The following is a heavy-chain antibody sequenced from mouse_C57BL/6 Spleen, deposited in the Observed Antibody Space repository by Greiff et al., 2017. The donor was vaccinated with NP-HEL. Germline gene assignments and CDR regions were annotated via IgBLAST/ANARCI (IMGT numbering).Heavy chain of an antibody. D-gene: IGHD2-10*01. J-gene: IGHJ3*01. Sequence: VQLQQSGPELVKPGASVKISCKASGYAFSSSWMNWVKQRPGKGLEWIGRIYPGDGDTNYNGKFKGKATLTADKSSSTAYMQLSSLTSEDSAVYCCATYSPFACWGPGTLVTVSA. CDR1: GYAFSSSW. CDR2: IYPGDGDT. CDR3: ATYSPFAC. V-gene: IGHV1-82*01.